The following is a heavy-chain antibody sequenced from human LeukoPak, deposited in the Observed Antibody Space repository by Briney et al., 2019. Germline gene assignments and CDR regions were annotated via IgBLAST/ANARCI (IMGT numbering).Heavy chain of an antibody. CDR3: ARDSGWQQLANWFDP. V-gene: IGHV3-33*01. Sequence: GRSLRLSCAASGFTFSGYGMHWVRQAPGRGLEWVAVIWYDGNNKYCADSVKGRFTISRDNSKNTLYLQMNSLRAEDTAVYYCARDSGWQQLANWFDPWGQGTLVTVSS. J-gene: IGHJ5*02. CDR1: GFTFSGYG. CDR2: IWYDGNNK. D-gene: IGHD6-13*01.